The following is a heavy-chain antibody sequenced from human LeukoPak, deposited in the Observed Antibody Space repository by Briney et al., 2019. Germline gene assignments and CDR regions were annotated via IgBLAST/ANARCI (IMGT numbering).Heavy chain of an antibody. CDR3: AAGYSSSWLDY. CDR2: INHSGST. CDR1: GGSFSGYY. D-gene: IGHD6-13*01. J-gene: IGHJ4*02. V-gene: IGHV4-34*01. Sequence: SETLSLTCAVYGGSFSGYYWSWIRQPPGKGLEWIGEINHSGSTNYNPSLKSRVTISVDTSKNQFSLKLSPVTAADTAVYYCAAGYSSSWLDYWGQGTLVTVSS.